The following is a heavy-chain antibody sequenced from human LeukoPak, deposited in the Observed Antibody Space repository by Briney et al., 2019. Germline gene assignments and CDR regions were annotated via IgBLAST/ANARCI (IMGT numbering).Heavy chain of an antibody. Sequence: GGSLRLSCAASGFTFSSYAMHWVRQAPGKGLEWVAVISYDGSNKYYADSVKGRFTISRDNSKNTLYLQMNSLRAEDTPVYYCANSQWLVPPRFDYWGQGTLVTVSS. CDR3: ANSQWLVPPRFDY. V-gene: IGHV3-30*04. D-gene: IGHD6-19*01. CDR2: ISYDGSNK. CDR1: GFTFSSYA. J-gene: IGHJ4*02.